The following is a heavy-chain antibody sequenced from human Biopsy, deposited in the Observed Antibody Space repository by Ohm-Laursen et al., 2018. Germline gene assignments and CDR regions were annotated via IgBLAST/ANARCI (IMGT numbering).Heavy chain of an antibody. D-gene: IGHD2-2*01. V-gene: IGHV1-18*01. J-gene: IGHJ4*02. Sequence: GSSVKVSCNASGYTFTSYAISWVRQAPGQGLEWMGWSSGYNGKTNYAQKFQGRLIMTTDTSTSTAYMDLRSLRSDDTAVYYCARDRPSVPTYAVLWGQGSLVTVSS. CDR3: ARDRPSVPTYAVL. CDR2: SSGYNGKT. CDR1: GYTFTSYA.